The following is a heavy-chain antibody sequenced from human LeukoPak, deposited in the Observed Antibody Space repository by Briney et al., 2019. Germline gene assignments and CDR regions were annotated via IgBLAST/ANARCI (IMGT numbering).Heavy chain of an antibody. J-gene: IGHJ6*02. CDR2: IYYSGST. CDR3: ARLVTTGSKIYYYYGVDV. Sequence: SETLSLTCTVSGGSISSSSYYWGWIRQPPGKGLEWIGSIYYSGSTYYNPSLKSRVTISVDTSKNQFSLKLSSVTAADTAVYYCARLVTTGSKIYYYYGVDVWGQGTTVTVSS. D-gene: IGHD4-17*01. CDR1: GGSISSSSYY. V-gene: IGHV4-39*01.